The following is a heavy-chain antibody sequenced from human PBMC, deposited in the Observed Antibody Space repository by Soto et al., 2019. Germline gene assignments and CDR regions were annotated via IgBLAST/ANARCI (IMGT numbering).Heavy chain of an antibody. J-gene: IGHJ4*02. D-gene: IGHD5-18*01. V-gene: IGHV4-38-2*02. CDR1: GYSISSGFY. CDR3: ARYVEMATAFDY. Sequence: SETLSLTCSVSGYSISSGFYWDWIRQPPGKGLEWIGSIYYRGNTYYNPSHNGRVTISVDTSKNQFSLKLSSVTAADTAVYYCARYVEMATAFDYWGQGTLVTVSS. CDR2: IYYRGNT.